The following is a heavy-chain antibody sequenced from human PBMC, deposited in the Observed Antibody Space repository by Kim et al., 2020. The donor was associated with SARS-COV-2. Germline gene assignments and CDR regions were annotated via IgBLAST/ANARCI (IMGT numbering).Heavy chain of an antibody. CDR1: GFTFSRRA. V-gene: IGHV3-23*01. Sequence: GGSLRLSCAASGFTFSRRAMSWVRQTPGKGLEWIASVNNGGNAYYADSVKGRFTVSRDITMDTLYLRMNSLTAEDTALYYCAKDHPSNGWPTFDSWGQGTLVAVSS. D-gene: IGHD6-19*01. CDR3: AKDHPSNGWPTFDS. J-gene: IGHJ4*02. CDR2: VNNGGNA.